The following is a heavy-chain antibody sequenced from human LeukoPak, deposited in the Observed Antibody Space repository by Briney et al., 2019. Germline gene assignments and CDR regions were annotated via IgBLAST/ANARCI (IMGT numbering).Heavy chain of an antibody. CDR1: GGSISSYY. V-gene: IGHV4-59*08. Sequence: PSETLPLTCTVSGGSISSYYWSWIRQPPGKGLEWIGYIYYSGSTNYNPSLKSRVTISVDTSKNQFSLKLSSVTAADTAVYYCARQWIQLWESYNWFDPWGQGTLVTVSS. J-gene: IGHJ5*02. D-gene: IGHD5-18*01. CDR3: ARQWIQLWESYNWFDP. CDR2: IYYSGST.